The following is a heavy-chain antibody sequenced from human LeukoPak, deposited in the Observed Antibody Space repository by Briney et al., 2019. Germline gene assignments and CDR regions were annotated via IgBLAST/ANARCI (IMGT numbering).Heavy chain of an antibody. CDR2: ISSYSTYI. V-gene: IGHV3-21*01. Sequence: PGGSLRLSCAASGFSFSDYIMNWVRQAPGEGLEWGSFISSYSTYIYYADSLKGRFTISRDNAKNSLYLQMNSLRAEDTAVYYCARDSFAGYDSSGYSSYDYWGQGTLVTVSS. D-gene: IGHD3-22*01. CDR1: GFSFSDYI. J-gene: IGHJ4*02. CDR3: ARDSFAGYDSSGYSSYDY.